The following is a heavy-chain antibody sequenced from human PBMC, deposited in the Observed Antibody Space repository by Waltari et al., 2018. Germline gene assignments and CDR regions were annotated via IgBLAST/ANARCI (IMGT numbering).Heavy chain of an antibody. CDR1: GGSISSYY. D-gene: IGHD2-2*01. V-gene: IGHV4-59*01. J-gene: IGHJ5*02. CDR3: ARDRSFFAAAPGWFDP. CDR2: IYYSGST. Sequence: QVQLQESGPGLVKPSETLSLTCTVSGGSISSYYWRWIRQPPGKGLEWIGYIYYSGSTNYNPSLKSRVTISVDTSKNQFSLKLSSVTAADTAVYYCARDRSFFAAAPGWFDPWGQGTLVTVSS.